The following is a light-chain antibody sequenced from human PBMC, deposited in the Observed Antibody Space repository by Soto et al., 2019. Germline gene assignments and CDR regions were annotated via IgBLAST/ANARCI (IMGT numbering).Light chain of an antibody. CDR2: QVT. CDR3: TSFSSSTSLYV. V-gene: IGLV2-14*01. Sequence: QSVLTQPASVSGSLGQSMTISCTGTTRDIAGYNYISWYQQLPGKAPKLMIYQVTIRPSGISNRFSGSKSGNTASLTISGLQAEDEADYYCTSFSSSTSLYVFGTGTKVTV. J-gene: IGLJ1*01. CDR1: TRDIAGYNY.